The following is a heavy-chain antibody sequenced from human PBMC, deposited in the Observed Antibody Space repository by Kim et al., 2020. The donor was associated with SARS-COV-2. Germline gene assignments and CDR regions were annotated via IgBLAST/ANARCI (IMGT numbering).Heavy chain of an antibody. V-gene: IGHV1-2*02. Sequence: ASVKVSCKASGYTFTGYYMHWVRRAPGQGLEWMGWINPNSGGTNYAQKFQGRVTMTRDTSISTAYMELSRLRSDDTAVYYCARDLIQWFGELLSSYGMDVWGQGTTVTVAS. CDR2: INPNSGGT. J-gene: IGHJ6*02. CDR1: GYTFTGYY. D-gene: IGHD3-10*01. CDR3: ARDLIQWFGELLSSYGMDV.